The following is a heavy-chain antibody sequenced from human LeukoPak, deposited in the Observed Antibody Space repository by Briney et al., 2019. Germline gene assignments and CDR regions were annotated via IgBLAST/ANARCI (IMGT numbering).Heavy chain of an antibody. CDR3: ARDRGMATIFDY. Sequence: GASVKVSCKASGYTFSSYGINWVRQAPGQGLEWMGRIIPIFGTANYAQKFQGRVTITTDESTSTAYMELSSLRSEDTAVYYCARDRGMATIFDYWGQGTLVTVSS. CDR2: IIPIFGTA. V-gene: IGHV1-69*05. D-gene: IGHD5-24*01. CDR1: GYTFSSYG. J-gene: IGHJ4*02.